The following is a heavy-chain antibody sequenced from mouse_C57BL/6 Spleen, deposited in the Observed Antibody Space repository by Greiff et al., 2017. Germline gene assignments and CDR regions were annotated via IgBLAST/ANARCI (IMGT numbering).Heavy chain of an antibody. D-gene: IGHD2-10*02. V-gene: IGHV1-15*01. CDR2: IDPETGGT. CDR3: TSVYGNFWCAY. CDR1: GYTFTDYE. J-gene: IGHJ3*01. Sequence: QVQLQQSGAELVRPGASVTLSCKASGYTFTDYEMHWVKQTPVHGLEWIGAIDPETGGTAYNQKFKGKAILTADKSSSTAYMELRSLTSEDSAVYYCTSVYGNFWCAYWGQGTLVTVSA.